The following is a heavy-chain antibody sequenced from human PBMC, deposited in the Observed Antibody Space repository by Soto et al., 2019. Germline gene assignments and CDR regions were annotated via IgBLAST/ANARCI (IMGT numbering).Heavy chain of an antibody. CDR2: ITDDGSDT. Sequence: EVQLVESGGGLVQPGGSLRLSCASSGFTFRRYWMHWVRQAPGKGLEFVSRITDDGSDTTYADSVKGRFTISRDNAKNTLYLQMNSLRAEDTAVYYCARDQTVTGPTTFDYCGQGTLVTVSS. D-gene: IGHD6-19*01. V-gene: IGHV3-74*03. CDR1: GFTFRRYW. J-gene: IGHJ4*02. CDR3: ARDQTVTGPTTFDY.